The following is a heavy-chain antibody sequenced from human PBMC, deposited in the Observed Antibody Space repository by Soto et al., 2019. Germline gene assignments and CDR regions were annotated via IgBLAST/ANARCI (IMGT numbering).Heavy chain of an antibody. CDR3: ANWGKSGSDF. CDR2: ISNDGRNK. D-gene: IGHD3-16*01. CDR1: GFNFSDYA. J-gene: IGHJ4*02. V-gene: IGHV3-30-3*01. Sequence: ESGGGVVQPGRSLRLSCAASGFNFSDYALHWVRQAPGKGLQWMAVISNDGRNKYYADSVKGRFTISRDNSRNTLYLQMDSLRAEDTAVYYCANWGKSGSDFWGQGTLVTVSS.